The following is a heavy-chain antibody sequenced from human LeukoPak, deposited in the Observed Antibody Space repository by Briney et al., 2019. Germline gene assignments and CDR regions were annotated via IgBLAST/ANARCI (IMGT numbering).Heavy chain of an antibody. CDR1: GFTVSSNY. CDR3: ARGSGYDSSGYLDY. V-gene: IGHV3-53*01. D-gene: IGHD3-22*01. J-gene: IGHJ4*02. Sequence: GGSLRLSCAASGFTVSSNYMSWVRQAPGKGLEWVSVIYSGGSTYYADSVKGRFTISRGNSKNTLYLQMNSLRAEDTAVYYCARGSGYDSSGYLDYWGQGTLVTVSS. CDR2: IYSGGST.